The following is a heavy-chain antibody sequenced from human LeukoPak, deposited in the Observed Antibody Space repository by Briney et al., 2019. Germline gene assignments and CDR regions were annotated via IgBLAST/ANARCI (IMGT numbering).Heavy chain of an antibody. V-gene: IGHV3-74*01. Sequence: PGGSLRLSCAASGFTFRSSWIHWVRQVPGKGLVWVSRINSDGSTTNYADSVKGRFTISRDNAKNSLYLQMNSLRAEDTAVYYCARAVGSSSSNYYYYYMDVWGKGTTVTVSS. CDR2: INSDGSTT. D-gene: IGHD6-6*01. CDR3: ARAVGSSSSNYYYYYMDV. J-gene: IGHJ6*03. CDR1: GFTFRSSW.